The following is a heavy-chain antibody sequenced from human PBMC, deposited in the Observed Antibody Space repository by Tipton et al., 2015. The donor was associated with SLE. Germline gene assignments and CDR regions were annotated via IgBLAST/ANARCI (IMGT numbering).Heavy chain of an antibody. Sequence: TLSLTCSVSGASISSHYWTWIRQPPGKGLEWIGYISDSGITNYNPSLKSRVAISIDTSKNQFSLNLSSVTAADTALYYCARVLGSRYCTKGVCTSPYYFYFYMDVWGRGTSVTVAS. J-gene: IGHJ6*03. D-gene: IGHD2-8*01. V-gene: IGHV4-59*11. CDR3: ARVLGSRYCTKGVCTSPYYFYFYMDV. CDR1: GASISSHY. CDR2: ISDSGIT.